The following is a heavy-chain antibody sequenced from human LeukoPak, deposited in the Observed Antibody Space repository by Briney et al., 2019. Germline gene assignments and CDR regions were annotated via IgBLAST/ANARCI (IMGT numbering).Heavy chain of an antibody. Sequence: GGSLRLSCEASGFTFSTYTMNWVRQAAGEGLWWVSSISSSGTYIFYADSVKGRFTISRDNAKNSLYLQMSSLRAEDTAMYYCARDNVAWNDVHWFDPWGQGTLVTVSS. CDR2: ISSSGTYI. D-gene: IGHD1-1*01. CDR1: GFTFSTYT. CDR3: ARDNVAWNDVHWFDP. V-gene: IGHV3-21*01. J-gene: IGHJ5*02.